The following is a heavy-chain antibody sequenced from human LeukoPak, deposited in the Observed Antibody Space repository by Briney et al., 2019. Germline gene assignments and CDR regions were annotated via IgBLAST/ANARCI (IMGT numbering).Heavy chain of an antibody. V-gene: IGHV3-30-3*01. CDR3: AREGYCSGGSCYSLPSDAFDI. CDR1: GFTFSSYA. CDR2: ISYDGSNK. D-gene: IGHD2-15*01. Sequence: PGRSLRLSCAASGFTFSSYAMHWVRQAPGKGLEWVAVISYDGSNKYYADSVKGRFTISRDNSKNTLYLQMNSLRAEDTAVYYCAREGYCSGGSCYSLPSDAFDIWGQGTMVTVSS. J-gene: IGHJ3*02.